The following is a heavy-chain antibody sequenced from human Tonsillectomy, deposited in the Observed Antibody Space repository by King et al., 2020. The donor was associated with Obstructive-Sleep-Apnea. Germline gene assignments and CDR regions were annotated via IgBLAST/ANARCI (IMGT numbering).Heavy chain of an antibody. V-gene: IGHV4-39*07. J-gene: IGHJ1*01. CDR1: GGSISSSSYY. Sequence: QLQESGPGLVKPSETLSLTCTVSGGSISSSSYYWGWIRQPPGKGLEWIGSIYYSGSTYYNPSLKSRVTISVDTSNNQFSRRLSSATAADTAVYYCASEIVVVVATPEYFQHWGQGTLVTVSS. CDR2: IYYSGST. D-gene: IGHD2-15*01. CDR3: ASEIVVVVATPEYFQH.